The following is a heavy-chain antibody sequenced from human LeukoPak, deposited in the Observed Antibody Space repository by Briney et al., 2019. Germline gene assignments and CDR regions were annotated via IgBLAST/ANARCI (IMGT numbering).Heavy chain of an antibody. D-gene: IGHD5-24*01. CDR1: GFTFSNRG. J-gene: IGHJ4*02. CDR3: ARDRGDGYNYFDY. CDR2: IWFDGSNK. Sequence: GGSLRLSCAASGFTFSNRGVHWVRQAPGKGLEWVAVIWFDGSNKYYADSVKGRFTVSRDNSKYTLYLQMNSLRVEDTAVYYCARDRGDGYNYFDYWGQGTLVTVSS. V-gene: IGHV3-33*01.